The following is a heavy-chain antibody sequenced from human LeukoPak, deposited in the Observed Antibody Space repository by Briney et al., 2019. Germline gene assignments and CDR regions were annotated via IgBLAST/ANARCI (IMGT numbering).Heavy chain of an antibody. CDR3: ARDRDSSGYLDY. V-gene: IGHV3-11*04. D-gene: IGHD3-22*01. Sequence: PGGSLRLSCAASGFIISDYYMNWIRQVPGKGLEWVSHISGGGTTVYYADSVKGRFTISRDNSKNTLYLQMNSLRAEDTAVYYCARDRDSSGYLDYWGQGTLVTVSS. CDR1: GFIISDYY. J-gene: IGHJ4*02. CDR2: ISGGGTTV.